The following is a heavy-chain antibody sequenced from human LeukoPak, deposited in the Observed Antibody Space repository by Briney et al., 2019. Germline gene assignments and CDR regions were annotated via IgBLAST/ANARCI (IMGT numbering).Heavy chain of an antibody. D-gene: IGHD3-22*01. CDR2: MYTSGNT. CDR3: ARDRSYDTRIVDF. V-gene: IGHV4-4*07. CDR1: GGSLSGYY. Sequence: SETLSLTCTVSGGSLSGYYWSWIRQPAGKGLEWIGRMYTSGNTNYTPSLKRRVTMSVDTSTNQFSLKLSSVTGADTAVYYCARDRSYDTRIVDFWGQGTTVTVSS. J-gene: IGHJ6*02.